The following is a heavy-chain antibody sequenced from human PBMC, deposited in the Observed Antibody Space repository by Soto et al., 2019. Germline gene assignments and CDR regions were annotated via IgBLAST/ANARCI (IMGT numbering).Heavy chain of an antibody. D-gene: IGHD5-12*01. V-gene: IGHV3-30*18. CDR2: ISYDGSNK. CDR1: GFTFSSYG. J-gene: IGHJ6*03. CDR3: AKDIGYSGYERYYYYYYYMDV. Sequence: GGSLRLSCAASGFTFSSYGMHWVRQAPGKGLEWVAVISYDGSNKYYADSVKGRFTISRDNSKNTLYLQMNSLRAEDTAVYYCAKDIGYSGYERYYYYYYYMDVWGKGTTVTVSS.